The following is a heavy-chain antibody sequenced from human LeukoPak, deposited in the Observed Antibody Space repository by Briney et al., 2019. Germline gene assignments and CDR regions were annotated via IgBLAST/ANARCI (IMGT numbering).Heavy chain of an antibody. D-gene: IGHD3-10*01. CDR2: ISSSGSTI. CDR3: ARDRGSGVLDY. CDR1: GFTFSSYE. Sequence: GGSLRLSCAASGFTFSSYEMNWVRQAPGKGLEWVSYISSSGSTIYYADSVKGRFTISRDNAKNSLYLQMNSLRAEDTAVYYCARDRGSGVLDYWGQGILVTVSS. V-gene: IGHV3-48*03. J-gene: IGHJ4*02.